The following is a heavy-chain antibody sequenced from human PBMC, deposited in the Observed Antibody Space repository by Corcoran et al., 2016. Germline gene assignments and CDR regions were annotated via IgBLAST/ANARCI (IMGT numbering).Heavy chain of an antibody. Sequence: QVQLQQAGPGLVKHSQTLSLTCAISGDSVSSNTAAWNWIRKSPSRGLGWRGRTYYRSKWYSDYAVSVKSRITVNPDTSKNQFSLQLNSVTPEDTAVNYCARYTSSWYLDYWGQGTLVTVSA. CDR1: GDSVSSNTAA. CDR2: TYYRSKWYS. V-gene: IGHV6-1*01. J-gene: IGHJ4*02. D-gene: IGHD6-13*01. CDR3: ARYTSSWYLDY.